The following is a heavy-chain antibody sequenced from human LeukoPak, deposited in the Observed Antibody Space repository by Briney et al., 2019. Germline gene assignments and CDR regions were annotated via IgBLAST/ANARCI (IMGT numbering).Heavy chain of an antibody. Sequence: GATVKVSRKVSGYTFTRYGISWVRQAPGQGLEWMGWITASNGNTNYAQKLQGRVTVTTDTSASTAYMDLRSLRSDDTAVYYCARGAMEYCSGGSCSLLLDYWGQGNLVTVSS. D-gene: IGHD2-15*01. CDR2: ITASNGNT. V-gene: IGHV1-18*01. CDR3: ARGAMEYCSGGSCSLLLDY. J-gene: IGHJ4*02. CDR1: GYTFTRYG.